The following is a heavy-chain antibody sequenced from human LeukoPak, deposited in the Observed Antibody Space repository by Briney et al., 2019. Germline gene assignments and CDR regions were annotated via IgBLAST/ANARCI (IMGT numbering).Heavy chain of an antibody. CDR2: ISAYNGYT. Sequence: ASVKVSCKASGYTFTSYGISWVRQAPGQGLKWMGWISAYNGYTNYAQKLQGRVTMITDTSTSTAYMELRSLRSDDTAVYYCARGRRRLQPFDIWGQGTMVTVSS. CDR3: ARGRRRLQPFDI. CDR1: GYTFTSYG. J-gene: IGHJ3*02. D-gene: IGHD5-12*01. V-gene: IGHV1-18*01.